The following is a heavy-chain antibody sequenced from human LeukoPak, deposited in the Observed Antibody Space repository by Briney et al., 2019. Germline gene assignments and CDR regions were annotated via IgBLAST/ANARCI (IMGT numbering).Heavy chain of an antibody. CDR3: ARVLAAGTLDY. CDR1: GFTFSSYA. J-gene: IGHJ4*02. CDR2: ISYDGSNK. Sequence: GGSLRLSCAASGFTFSSYAMHWARQAPGKGLEWVAVISYDGSNKYYADSVKGRFTISRDNSKNTLYLQMNSLRAEDTAVYYCARVLAAGTLDYWGQGTLVTVSS. D-gene: IGHD6-13*01. V-gene: IGHV3-30*04.